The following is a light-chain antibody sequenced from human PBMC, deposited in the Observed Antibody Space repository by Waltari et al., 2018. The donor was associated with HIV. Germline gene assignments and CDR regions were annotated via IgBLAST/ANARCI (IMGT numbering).Light chain of an antibody. Sequence: QSALTQPASVSASPGQSITISCTGSSDDVGGYTYVSWYQPFPGKAPKLLISEDTDRAAGISLRCSGSKSANTASLTISGLRPEDEADYFCASFSSTSTYVFGTGTKVTVL. J-gene: IGLJ1*01. CDR1: SDDVGGYTY. CDR3: ASFSSTSTYV. V-gene: IGLV2-14*01. CDR2: EDT.